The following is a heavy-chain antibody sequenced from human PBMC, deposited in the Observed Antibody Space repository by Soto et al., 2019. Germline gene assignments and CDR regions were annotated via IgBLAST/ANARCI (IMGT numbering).Heavy chain of an antibody. D-gene: IGHD3-22*01. J-gene: IGHJ6*02. V-gene: IGHV3-33*01. CDR1: GFTFNCFG. CDR3: ARGPTRGSSGSKTRTGYYHYCLDV. CDR2: IWYDGSNK. Sequence: RRLSCAASGFTFNCFGMHWVRQAPGKGLEWGAIIWYDGSNKYYRDSVKGRVTISRDISKNTLSLEMDRLRAEDTAVYHCARGPTRGSSGSKTRTGYYHYCLDVWGQGTTVTVSS.